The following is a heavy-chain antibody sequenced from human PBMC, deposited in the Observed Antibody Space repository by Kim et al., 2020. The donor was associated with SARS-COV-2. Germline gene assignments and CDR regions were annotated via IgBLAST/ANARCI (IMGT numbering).Heavy chain of an antibody. CDR3: VKDPPSCSSTSCYILDY. Sequence: VKGRFTISRDNSKNTLYLQMSSLRAEDTAVYYCVKDPPSCSSTSCYILDYWGQGTLVTVSS. J-gene: IGHJ4*02. D-gene: IGHD2-2*02. V-gene: IGHV3-64D*06.